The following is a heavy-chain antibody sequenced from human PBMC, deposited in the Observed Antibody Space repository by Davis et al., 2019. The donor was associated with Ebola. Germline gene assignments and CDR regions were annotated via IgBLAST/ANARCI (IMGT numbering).Heavy chain of an antibody. Sequence: GESLKISCAASGFSFSTYTMKWVRQAPGKGLEWVSSISSTTSMYDYIYYADSVKGRFTISRDNAKNSLYLQMNDLRAEDTAVYYCATKQGDYWGQGTLVTVSS. J-gene: IGHJ4*02. CDR2: ISSTTSMYDYI. CDR1: GFSFSTYT. CDR3: ATKQGDY. V-gene: IGHV3-21*06.